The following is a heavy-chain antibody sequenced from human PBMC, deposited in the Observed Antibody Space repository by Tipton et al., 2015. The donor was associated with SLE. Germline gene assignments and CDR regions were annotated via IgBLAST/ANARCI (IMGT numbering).Heavy chain of an antibody. CDR3: AGGGIAAAGKAFDI. CDR2: IYYSGRT. CDR1: GGSISSSSYY. Sequence: TLSLTCTVSGGSISSSSYYWGWIRQPPGKGLEWIGYIYYSGRTNYNPSLKSRVTISVDTSKNQFSLKLSSVTAADTAVYYCAGGGIAAAGKAFDIWGQGTMVTVSS. J-gene: IGHJ3*02. V-gene: IGHV4-61*05. D-gene: IGHD6-13*01.